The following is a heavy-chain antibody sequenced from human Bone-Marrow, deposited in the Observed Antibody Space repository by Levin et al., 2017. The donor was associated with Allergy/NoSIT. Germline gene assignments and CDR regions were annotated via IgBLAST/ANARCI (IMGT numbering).Heavy chain of an antibody. Sequence: ASVKVSCKASGGTFSSYAISWVRQAPGQGLEWMGGIIPIFGTANYAQKFQGRVTITADKSTSTAYMELSSLRSEDTAVYYCARVGEAAAGPFDYWGQGTLVTVSS. CDR3: ARVGEAAAGPFDY. CDR2: IIPIFGTA. D-gene: IGHD6-13*01. CDR1: GGTFSSYA. V-gene: IGHV1-69*06. J-gene: IGHJ4*02.